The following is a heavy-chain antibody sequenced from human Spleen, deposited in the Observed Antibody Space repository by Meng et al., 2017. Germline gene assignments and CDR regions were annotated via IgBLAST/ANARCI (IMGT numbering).Heavy chain of an antibody. CDR2: INHSGGT. D-gene: IGHD4-11*01. CDR1: GGSFSDYY. J-gene: IGHJ4*02. CDR3: ARGPTTMAHDFDY. V-gene: IGHV4-34*01. Sequence: QQRWGAGMVEPSAPLSLPCVVSGGSFSDYYWSWIRQPPGKGLEWIGDINHSGGTNYNPSLESRATISVDTSQNNLSLKLSSVTAADSAVYYCARGPTTMAHDFDYWGQGTLVTVSS.